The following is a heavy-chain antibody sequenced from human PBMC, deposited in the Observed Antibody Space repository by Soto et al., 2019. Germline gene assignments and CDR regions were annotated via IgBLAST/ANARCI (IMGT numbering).Heavy chain of an antibody. V-gene: IGHV4-61*01. J-gene: IGHJ4*02. CDR3: ARRAPVVVTERDDY. D-gene: IGHD2-21*02. CDR2: IYYSGST. CDR1: GGSVSSGSYY. Sequence: QVQLQESGPGLVKPSETLSLTCTVSGGSVSSGSYYWSWIRQPPGKGLEWIGYIYYSGSTNYNPSLKSRGTXXVXPXXNQFSLKLSSVTAADTAVYYCARRAPVVVTERDDYWGQGTLVTVSS.